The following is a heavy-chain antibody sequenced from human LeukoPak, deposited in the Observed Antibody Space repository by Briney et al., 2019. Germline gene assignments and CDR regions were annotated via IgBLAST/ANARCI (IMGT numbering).Heavy chain of an antibody. V-gene: IGHV1-69*01. CDR2: IIPIFTTA. CDR1: GGTLSSSA. CDR3: AREVEYYGSGSYWGVFDY. Sequence: SVKVSCKASGGTLSSSAFSWVRQAPGQGLEWMGGIIPIFTTANYAQKFQGRVTITADESTSTAYMELSRLRSEDTAVYYCAREVEYYGSGSYWGVFDYWGQGTLVTVSS. J-gene: IGHJ4*02. D-gene: IGHD3-10*01.